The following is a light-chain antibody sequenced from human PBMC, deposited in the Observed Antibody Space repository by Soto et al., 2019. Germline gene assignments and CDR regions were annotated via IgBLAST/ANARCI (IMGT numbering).Light chain of an antibody. CDR3: SSYTGSTNYV. CDR1: SSDVGIYNY. V-gene: IGLV2-14*01. J-gene: IGLJ1*01. Sequence: QSALTQPASVSGSHGQSITISCTGTSSDVGIYNYVSWYQQHPGKAPKLMIYQVTNRPSGVSNRFSGSKSGNTASLTISGLQAEDEADYYCSSYTGSTNYVFGTGTKVTVL. CDR2: QVT.